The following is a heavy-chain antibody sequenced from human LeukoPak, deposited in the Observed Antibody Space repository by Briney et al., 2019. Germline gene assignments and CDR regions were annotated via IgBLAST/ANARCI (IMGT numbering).Heavy chain of an antibody. D-gene: IGHD2-15*01. CDR1: GGSISSGGYS. CDR2: IYHSGST. Sequence: SETLSLTCAVSGGSISSGGYSWSWIRQPPGKGLEWIGYIYHSGSTYYNPSLKSRVTISVDRSKNQFSLKLSPVTAADTAVYYCARGSPAVVVVAAPSLGYYFDYWGQGTLVTVSS. V-gene: IGHV4-30-2*01. J-gene: IGHJ4*02. CDR3: ARGSPAVVVVAAPSLGYYFDY.